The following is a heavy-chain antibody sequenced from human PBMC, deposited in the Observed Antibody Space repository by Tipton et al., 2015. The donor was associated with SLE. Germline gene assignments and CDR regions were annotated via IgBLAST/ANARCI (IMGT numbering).Heavy chain of an antibody. CDR3: AGDLIGYFQH. V-gene: IGHV4-59*01. J-gene: IGHJ1*01. Sequence: GLVKPSETLSLTCSVSGGSIGSYYWSWIRQSPEKGLEWMAYIHYSGSTSYNPSLKSRATISVDTSKNQFSLNLSSVTAADTAVYYCAGDLIGYFQHWGQGTLVTVSS. CDR2: IHYSGST. D-gene: IGHD2/OR15-2a*01. CDR1: GGSIGSYY.